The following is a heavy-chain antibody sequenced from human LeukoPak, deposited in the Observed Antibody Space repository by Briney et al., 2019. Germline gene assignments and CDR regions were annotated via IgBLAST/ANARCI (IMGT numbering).Heavy chain of an antibody. Sequence: SETLSLTCTVSGGSISSYYWSWIRQPPGKGLEWIGYIYYSGSTNYNPSPKSRVTISVDTSKNQFSLKLSSVTAADTAVYYCARERPPYQLGAFDIGGQGTMVTVSS. CDR2: IYYSGST. CDR3: ARERPPYQLGAFDI. D-gene: IGHD2-2*01. J-gene: IGHJ3*02. V-gene: IGHV4-59*01. CDR1: GGSISSYY.